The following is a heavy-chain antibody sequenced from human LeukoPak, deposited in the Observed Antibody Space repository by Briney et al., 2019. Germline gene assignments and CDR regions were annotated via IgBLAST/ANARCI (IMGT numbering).Heavy chain of an antibody. J-gene: IGHJ4*02. V-gene: IGHV1-18*01. Sequence: ASVKVSCKASGYTFTSYGISWVRQAPGQGLEWMGWISAYNGNTNYAQKPQGRVTMTTDTSTSTAYMELRSLRSDDTAVYYCARAGPAWYYYDSSGYPFDYRGQGTLVTVSS. CDR2: ISAYNGNT. CDR3: ARAGPAWYYYDSSGYPFDY. D-gene: IGHD3-22*01. CDR1: GYTFTSYG.